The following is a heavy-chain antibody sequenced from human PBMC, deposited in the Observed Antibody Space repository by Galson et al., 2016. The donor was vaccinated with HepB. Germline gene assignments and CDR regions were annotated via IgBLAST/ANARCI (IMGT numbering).Heavy chain of an antibody. CDR1: GSTFSSYW. CDR2: INQDGREK. Sequence: SLRLSCAGSGSGSTFSSYWMTWVRQAPGKGLEWVASINQDGREKRYVDSMKGRFTISRDNAKKTLFLQMKKVRVEVTAVYYCARDGRYFDWLLSGPDAFDFWGQGTSVTV. CDR3: ARDGRYFDWLLSGPDAFDF. V-gene: IGHV3-7*03. J-gene: IGHJ3*01. D-gene: IGHD3-9*01.